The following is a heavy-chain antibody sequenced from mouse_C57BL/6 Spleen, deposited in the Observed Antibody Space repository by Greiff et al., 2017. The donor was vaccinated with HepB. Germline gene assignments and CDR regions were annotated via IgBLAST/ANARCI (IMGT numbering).Heavy chain of an antibody. CDR3: ARTARIKY. CDR1: GYSITSGYG. V-gene: IGHV3-2*02. Sequence: EVQLQQSGPGLVKPSQSLSLTCTVTGYSITSGYGWNWIRQFPGNKLEWMGYISYSGSTNYNPSLKSRIPITRDTSKNQFFLQLNSVTTEDTATYYCARTARIKYSGQGTTLTVSS. D-gene: IGHD1-2*01. J-gene: IGHJ2*01. CDR2: ISYSGST.